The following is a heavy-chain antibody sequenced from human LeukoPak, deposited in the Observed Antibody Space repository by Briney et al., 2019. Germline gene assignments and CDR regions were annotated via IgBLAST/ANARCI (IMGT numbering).Heavy chain of an antibody. J-gene: IGHJ4*02. V-gene: IGHV5-51*01. CDR1: GYNFTSYW. CDR3: ARVEMATIRGVDY. D-gene: IGHD5-24*01. Sequence: GESLKISCKGSGYNFTSYWIGWVRQMPGKGLEWMGIIYPGDSDTRYSPSFQGQVTISADKSISTAYLQWSSLKASDTAMYYCARVEMATIRGVDYWGQGTLVTVSS. CDR2: IYPGDSDT.